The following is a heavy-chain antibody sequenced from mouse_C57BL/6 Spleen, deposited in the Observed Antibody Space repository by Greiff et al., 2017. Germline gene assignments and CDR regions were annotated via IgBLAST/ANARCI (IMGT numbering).Heavy chain of an antibody. Sequence: QVTLKVCGPGILQPSQTLSLTCSFSGFSLSTFGMGVGWIRQPPGKGLEWLAHIWWDDDKYYNQALKSRLTISKDTSKNQVFLKIANVDTADTATYYCARSLKPSYYKDYFDYWGQGTTLTVSS. D-gene: IGHD2-12*01. CDR1: GFSLSTFGMG. J-gene: IGHJ2*01. V-gene: IGHV8-8*01. CDR2: IWWDDDK. CDR3: ARSLKPSYYKDYFDY.